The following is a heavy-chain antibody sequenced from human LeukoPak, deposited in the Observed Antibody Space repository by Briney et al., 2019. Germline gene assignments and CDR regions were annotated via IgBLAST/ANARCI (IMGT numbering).Heavy chain of an antibody. D-gene: IGHD6-19*01. CDR1: GGSFSGYY. CDR3: ARVLEGSSGQHWYFDL. J-gene: IGHJ2*01. V-gene: IGHV4-34*01. Sequence: PSETLSLTCAVYGGSFSGYYWSWIRQPPGKGLEWIGEINHSGSTNYNPSLKSRVTISVDTSKNRFSLRLSSVTAVDTAVYYCARVLEGSSGQHWYFDLWGRGTLVTVSS. CDR2: INHSGST.